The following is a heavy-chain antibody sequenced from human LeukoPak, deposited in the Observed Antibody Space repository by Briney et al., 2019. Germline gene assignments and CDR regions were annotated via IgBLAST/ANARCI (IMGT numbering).Heavy chain of an antibody. CDR1: GFTVSSNY. V-gene: IGHV3-53*01. CDR3: ARASSRGVRGVIAFDY. Sequence: PGGSLRLSCAASGFTVSSNYMSWVRQAPGKGLEWVSVIYSGDSTYYADSVKGRFTISRDNSKNTLYLQMNSLRAEDTAVYYCARASSRGVRGVIAFDYWGQGTLVTVSS. D-gene: IGHD3-10*01. CDR2: IYSGDST. J-gene: IGHJ4*02.